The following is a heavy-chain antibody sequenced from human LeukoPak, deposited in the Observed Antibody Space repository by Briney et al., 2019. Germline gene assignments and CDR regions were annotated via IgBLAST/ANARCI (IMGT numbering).Heavy chain of an antibody. CDR1: GGSISRYY. D-gene: IGHD4-17*01. CDR2: IYYSGST. V-gene: IGHV4-59*08. Sequence: SETLSLTCTVSGGSISRYYWSWIRQPPGKGLEWIGYIYYSGSTSYNPSLKSRVTISVDTSKNQFSLKLSSVTAPDTAVYYCASSATTVPVFDYWGQGTLVTVSS. J-gene: IGHJ4*02. CDR3: ASSATTVPVFDY.